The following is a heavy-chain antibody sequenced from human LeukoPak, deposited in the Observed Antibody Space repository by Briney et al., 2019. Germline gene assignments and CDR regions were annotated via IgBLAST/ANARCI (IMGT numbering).Heavy chain of an antibody. D-gene: IGHD3-10*01. V-gene: IGHV4-59*01. J-gene: IGHJ4*02. Sequence: SETLSLTCTVSGGTISSYYWSWIRQPPGKGLEWIGYIYYSGSTNYNPSLKSRVTISVDTSKNQFSLKLSSVTAADTAVYYCAREAGDYYGSGCYFGYWGQGTLVTVSS. CDR3: AREAGDYYGSGCYFGY. CDR2: IYYSGST. CDR1: GGTISSYY.